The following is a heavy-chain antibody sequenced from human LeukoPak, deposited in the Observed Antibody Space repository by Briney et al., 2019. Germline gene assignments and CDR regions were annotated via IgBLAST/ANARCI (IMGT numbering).Heavy chain of an antibody. D-gene: IGHD2-2*01. CDR2: ISSSSDHI. CDR1: GFTFTNVW. Sequence: TGGSLRLSCAVSGFTFTNVWMNWVRQAPGKGLEWVSSISSSSDHIAYADSVKGRFTISRDNAKNALYLQVNSLRAEDTAVYYCARGVVPAAFDYWGQGTLVTVSS. J-gene: IGHJ4*02. V-gene: IGHV3-21*01. CDR3: ARGVVPAAFDY.